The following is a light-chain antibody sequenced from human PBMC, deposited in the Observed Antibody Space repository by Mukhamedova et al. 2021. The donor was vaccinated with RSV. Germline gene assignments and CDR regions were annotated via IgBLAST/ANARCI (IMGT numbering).Light chain of an antibody. CDR2: KAS. J-gene: IGKJ2*01. Sequence: WYQRRVHGKVPKLLIYKASYLESGVPSRFSDSGSGTEFALTISSLQSDDFATYYCQQYKDYPYIFGQGTKLEIK. V-gene: IGKV1-5*03. CDR3: QQYKDYPYI.